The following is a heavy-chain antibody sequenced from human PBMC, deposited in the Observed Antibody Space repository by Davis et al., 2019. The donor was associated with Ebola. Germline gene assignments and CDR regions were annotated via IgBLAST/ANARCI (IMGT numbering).Heavy chain of an antibody. V-gene: IGHV4-59*01. Sequence: SETLSLTCTVSGGSISNYYWTWIRQAPGKGLEWIGYVYYSGYANYNPSLKSRVTISLDTSMTRFSLRLNSVTAADTAVYYCARGNGDYLRLDSCRQGTLVTVSS. CDR3: ARGNGDYLRLDS. D-gene: IGHD4-17*01. J-gene: IGHJ4*02. CDR2: VYYSGYA. CDR1: GGSISNYY.